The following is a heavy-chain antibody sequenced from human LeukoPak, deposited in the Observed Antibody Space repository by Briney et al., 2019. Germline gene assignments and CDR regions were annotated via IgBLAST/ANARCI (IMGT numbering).Heavy chain of an antibody. CDR3: ARSLRGYFDAFDI. Sequence: GGSLRLSCAASGFTSSSYSMNWVRQAPGKGLEWVSSISSSSSYIYYADSVKGRFTISRDNAKNSLYLQMNSLRAEDTAVYYCARSLRGYFDAFDIWGQGTMVTVSS. V-gene: IGHV3-21*01. J-gene: IGHJ3*02. CDR1: GFTSSSYS. D-gene: IGHD6-25*01. CDR2: ISSSSSYI.